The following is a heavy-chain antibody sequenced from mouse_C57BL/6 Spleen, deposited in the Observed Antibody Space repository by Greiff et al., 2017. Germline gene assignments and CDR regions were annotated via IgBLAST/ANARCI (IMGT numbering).Heavy chain of an antibody. V-gene: IGHV2-5*01. J-gene: IGHJ4*01. CDR1: GFSLTSYG. CDR3: AGIITTVGYYAMDY. Sequence: VKLVESGPGLVQPSQSLSITCTVSGFSLTSYGVHWVRQSPGKGLEWLGVIWRGGSTDYNAAFMSRLSITKDNSKSQVFFKMNSLQADDTAIYYCAGIITTVGYYAMDYWGQGTSVTVSS. D-gene: IGHD1-1*01. CDR2: IWRGGST.